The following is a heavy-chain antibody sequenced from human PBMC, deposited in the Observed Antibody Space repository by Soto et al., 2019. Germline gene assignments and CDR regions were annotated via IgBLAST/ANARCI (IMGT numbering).Heavy chain of an antibody. Sequence: QVQLVQSGAEVKKPGSSVKVSCKASGGTFSSYAISWVRQAPGHGLEWVGGIIPICGTATYAQKFQGRVTITADESASTAYMELSSLRSEDTAVYYCASQQLGAFYYYGMDVWGQGSTVTVSS. J-gene: IGHJ6*02. V-gene: IGHV1-69*12. CDR3: ASQQLGAFYYYGMDV. CDR1: GGTFSSYA. CDR2: IIPICGTA. D-gene: IGHD6-6*01.